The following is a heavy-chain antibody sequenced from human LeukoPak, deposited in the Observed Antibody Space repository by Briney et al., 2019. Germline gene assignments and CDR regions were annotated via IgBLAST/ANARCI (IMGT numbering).Heavy chain of an antibody. Sequence: ASVKVSCKASGYTFTGYYMHWVRQAPGQGLEWMGWINPNSGGTNYAQKFQGRVTMTRDTSISTAYMELSRLRSDDTAVYYCARGEADSGSYYYLDYWGQGTLVTVSS. D-gene: IGHD1-26*01. CDR3: ARGEADSGSYYYLDY. CDR2: INPNSGGT. J-gene: IGHJ4*02. CDR1: GYTFTGYY. V-gene: IGHV1-2*02.